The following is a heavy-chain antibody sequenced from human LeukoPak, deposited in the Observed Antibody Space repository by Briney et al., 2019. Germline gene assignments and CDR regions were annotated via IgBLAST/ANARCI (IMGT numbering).Heavy chain of an antibody. V-gene: IGHV4-34*01. CDR2: INHSGST. Sequence: SETLSLTCAVYGGSFSGYYWSWIRQPPGKGLEWIGEINHSGSTNYNPSLKSRVTISVDTSKNQFSLRLSSVTAADTAVYYCAGGALGPRKFDYWGQGTLVTVSS. J-gene: IGHJ4*02. CDR1: GGSFSGYY. CDR3: AGGALGPRKFDY. D-gene: IGHD1-14*01.